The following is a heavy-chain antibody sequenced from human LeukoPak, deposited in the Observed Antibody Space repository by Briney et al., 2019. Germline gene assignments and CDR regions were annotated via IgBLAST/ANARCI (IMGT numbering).Heavy chain of an antibody. D-gene: IGHD3-22*01. J-gene: IGHJ4*02. Sequence: PSETLSLTCTVSGGSISSYYWSWIRQPPGKGLEWIGYIYYSGSTNYNPSLKSRVTISVDTSKNQFSLKLSSVTAADTAVYYCAREGYYDSSGYYYVGFDYWGQGTLATVSS. CDR1: GGSISSYY. CDR2: IYYSGST. CDR3: AREGYYDSSGYYYVGFDY. V-gene: IGHV4-59*01.